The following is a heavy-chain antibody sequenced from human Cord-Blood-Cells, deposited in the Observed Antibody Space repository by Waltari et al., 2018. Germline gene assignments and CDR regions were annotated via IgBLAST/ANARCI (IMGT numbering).Heavy chain of an antibody. CDR1: GGSVSSGSYY. CDR3: AGFRELFDY. CDR2: IYYSGST. D-gene: IGHD3-10*01. J-gene: IGHJ4*02. V-gene: IGHV4-61*01. Sequence: QVQLQESGPGLVKPSETLSLTCTVSGGSVSSGSYYGSWIRQPPGKGLEWIGYIYYSGSTNYNPSLKSRVTISVDTSKNQFSLKLSSVTAADTAVYYCAGFRELFDYWGQGTLVTVSS.